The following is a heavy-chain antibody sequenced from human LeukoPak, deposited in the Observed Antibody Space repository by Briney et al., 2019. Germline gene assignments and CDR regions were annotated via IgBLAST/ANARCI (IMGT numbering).Heavy chain of an antibody. V-gene: IGHV4-59*01. D-gene: IGHD3-3*01. CDR2: IFYTGST. J-gene: IGHJ4*02. CDR1: GASMSTNY. Sequence: SETLSLTCNVSGASMSTNYCSWIRQPPGKGLEWIGHIFYTGSTNYNSSLNSRVTISIDTSKNQFSLKVSSVTAADTAVYYCARVAYFDYWTGYYFDYWGQGTLVTVSS. CDR3: ARVAYFDYWTGYYFDY.